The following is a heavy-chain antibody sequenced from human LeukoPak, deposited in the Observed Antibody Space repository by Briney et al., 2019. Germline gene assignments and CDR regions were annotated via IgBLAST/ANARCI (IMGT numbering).Heavy chain of an antibody. J-gene: IGHJ4*02. CDR1: GFTFSIYG. V-gene: IGHV3-48*01. Sequence: GGSLRLSCAASGFTFSIYGMSWVRQAPGKGLEWVSYISSSSTIYYADSVKGRFTISRDNAKNSLYLQMNSLRAEDTAVYYCARGAYYYEDWGQGTLVTVSS. D-gene: IGHD3-22*01. CDR3: ARGAYYYED. CDR2: ISSSSTI.